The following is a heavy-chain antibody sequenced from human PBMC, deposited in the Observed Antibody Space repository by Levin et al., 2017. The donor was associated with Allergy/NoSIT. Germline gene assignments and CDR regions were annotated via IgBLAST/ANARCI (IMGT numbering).Heavy chain of an antibody. Sequence: LRLSCTVSGGSLSSGDYYWTWIRQPPGKGLEWIGYIYHTGATYYNPPLMSRLSMSVDTSKNQFSLKLNSVTVADTAVYYCGRGNRGIDYWGQGTLVTVAS. D-gene: IGHD6-13*01. V-gene: IGHV4-30-4*01. J-gene: IGHJ4*02. CDR2: IYHTGAT. CDR3: GRGNRGIDY. CDR1: GGSLSSGDYY.